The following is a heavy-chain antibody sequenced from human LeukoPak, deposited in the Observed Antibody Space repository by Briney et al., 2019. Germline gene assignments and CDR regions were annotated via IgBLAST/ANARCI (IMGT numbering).Heavy chain of an antibody. CDR2: ISGSGGTT. J-gene: IGHJ2*01. V-gene: IGHV3-23*01. D-gene: IGHD6-13*01. CDR3: ARAAAGPRYYWYFDL. Sequence: GSLRLSCAASGFTFSSYAMSWVRQAPGKGLEWVSGISGSGGTTYYADSVKGRFTTSRDNSKNTLYLQMNSLRAEDTAVYYCARAAAGPRYYWYFDLWGRGTLVTVSS. CDR1: GFTFSSYA.